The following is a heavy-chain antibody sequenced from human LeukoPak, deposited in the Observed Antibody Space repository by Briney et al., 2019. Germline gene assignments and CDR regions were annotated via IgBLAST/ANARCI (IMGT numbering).Heavy chain of an antibody. CDR1: GSTFTGHY. J-gene: IGHJ4*02. Sequence: ASVKVSCKASGSTFTGHYMHWVRQAPGQGLEWMGWINPNSGGTNYTQRFQGRVTMTRDTSISTAYMELSRLRSDDTAVYYCATIQYYHSSGPKDYWGQGTLVTVSS. CDR2: INPNSGGT. V-gene: IGHV1-2*02. D-gene: IGHD3-22*01. CDR3: ATIQYYHSSGPKDY.